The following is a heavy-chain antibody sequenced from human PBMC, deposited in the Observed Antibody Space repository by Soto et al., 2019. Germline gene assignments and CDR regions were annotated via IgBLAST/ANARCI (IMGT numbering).Heavy chain of an antibody. CDR2: ISWNRGTI. Sequence: GGSLRLSCAASGFNFDEYAIHWVRQGPWKGLEWVSGISWNRGTIVYADSVKGRFTISRDNAKNFLYLEMNSLGAEDTALYYCAKGYCSSAKCYTYSYMDVWGKGTTVTVSS. V-gene: IGHV3-9*01. J-gene: IGHJ6*03. CDR3: AKGYCSSAKCYTYSYMDV. CDR1: GFNFDEYA. D-gene: IGHD2-2*01.